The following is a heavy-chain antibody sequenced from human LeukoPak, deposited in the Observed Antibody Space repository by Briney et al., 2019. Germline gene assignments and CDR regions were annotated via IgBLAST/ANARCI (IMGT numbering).Heavy chain of an antibody. Sequence: SGGSLRLSCAASGFTFSSYAMHWVRQAPGKGLEWVAVISYDGSNKYYADSVKGRFTISRDNSKNTLYLQMNSLRAEDTAVYYSLLGSRSRGYGSSFENWFDPWGQGTLVTVSS. CDR1: GFTFSSYA. CDR3: LLGSRSRGYGSSFENWFDP. V-gene: IGHV3-30-3*01. D-gene: IGHD6-13*01. J-gene: IGHJ5*02. CDR2: ISYDGSNK.